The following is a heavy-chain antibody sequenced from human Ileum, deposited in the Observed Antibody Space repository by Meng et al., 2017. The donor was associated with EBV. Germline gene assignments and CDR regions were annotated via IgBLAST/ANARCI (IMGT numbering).Heavy chain of an antibody. J-gene: IGHJ4*02. CDR2: IYHSGST. CDR1: GGSISSSNW. Sequence: QVRLQESGPGLGKPSGTLSLTCAVSGGSISSSNWWSWVRQPPGKGLEWIGEIYHSGSTNYNPSLKSRVTMSVDKSKNQFSLNLSSVTAADTAVYYCARVGQWLPIDYWGQGTLVTVSS. V-gene: IGHV4-4*02. CDR3: ARVGQWLPIDY. D-gene: IGHD6-19*01.